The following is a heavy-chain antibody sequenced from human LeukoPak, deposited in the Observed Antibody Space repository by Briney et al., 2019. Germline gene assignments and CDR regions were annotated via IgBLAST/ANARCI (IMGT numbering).Heavy chain of an antibody. CDR1: GFTVSSNY. Sequence: PGGSLRLSCAASGFTVSSNYMSGVRQAPGEGVEGVSVIYSGGSTSYADSVKGRFTISRDNSKNTLYLQMNSLRAEDTAVYYCASYYDSSGNAFDIWGQGTMVTVSS. V-gene: IGHV3-53*01. D-gene: IGHD3-22*01. J-gene: IGHJ3*02. CDR2: IYSGGST. CDR3: ASYYDSSGNAFDI.